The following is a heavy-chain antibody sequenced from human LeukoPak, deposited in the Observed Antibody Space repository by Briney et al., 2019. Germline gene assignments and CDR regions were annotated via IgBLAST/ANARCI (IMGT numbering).Heavy chain of an antibody. CDR3: ARKERRIAVGCDY. CDR1: GGSFSGYY. J-gene: IGHJ4*02. CDR2: INHSGST. D-gene: IGHD6-19*01. V-gene: IGHV4-34*01. Sequence: SETLSLTCAVYGGSFSGYYWSWIRQPPGKGLEWIGEINHSGSTNYNPSLKSRVTISVDTSKNQFPLKLSSVTAADTAVYYCARKERRIAVGCDYWGQGTLVTVSS.